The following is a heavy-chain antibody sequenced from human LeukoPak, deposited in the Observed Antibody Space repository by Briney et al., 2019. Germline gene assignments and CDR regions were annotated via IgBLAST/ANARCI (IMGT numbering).Heavy chain of an antibody. D-gene: IGHD2-21*02. Sequence: GESLKISCKGSGYSFTSCWIGWVRQMPGKGLEWMGIIYPGDSDTRYSPSFQGQVTISADKSTMTAYLQWSGLKASDTAIYYCARQSIGTGDCYYFDYWGQGTLVTVSS. J-gene: IGHJ4*02. CDR2: IYPGDSDT. CDR1: GYSFTSCW. V-gene: IGHV5-51*01. CDR3: ARQSIGTGDCYYFDY.